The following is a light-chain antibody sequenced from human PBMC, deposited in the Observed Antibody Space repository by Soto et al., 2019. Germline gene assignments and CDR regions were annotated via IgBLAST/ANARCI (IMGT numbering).Light chain of an antibody. V-gene: IGLV2-14*01. CDR2: EVS. J-gene: IGLJ1*01. Sequence: QSALTQPASVSGSPGQSITISCTGTSSDVGGYNVVSWYQQHPGKAPKLMIYEVSNRPSGVSNRFSGSKSGNTASLTISGLQAEDESDYYCSSYTSSTPLGYVFGTGTKVTVL. CDR3: SSYTSSTPLGYV. CDR1: SSDVGGYNV.